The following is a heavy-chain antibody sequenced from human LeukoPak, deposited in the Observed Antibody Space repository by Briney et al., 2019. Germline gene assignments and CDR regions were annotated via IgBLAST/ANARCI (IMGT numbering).Heavy chain of an antibody. D-gene: IGHD1-1*01. V-gene: IGHV1-69*02. CDR3: ARFRPGTTFFDY. CDR2: IIPILGIA. CDR1: GGTFSSYT. J-gene: IGHJ4*02. Sequence: ASVKVSCKASGGTFSSYTISWVRQAPGQGLEWMGRIIPILGIANYAQKFQGRVTITADKSTSTAYMELSSLRSEDTAVYCCARFRPGTTFFDYWGQGTLVTVSS.